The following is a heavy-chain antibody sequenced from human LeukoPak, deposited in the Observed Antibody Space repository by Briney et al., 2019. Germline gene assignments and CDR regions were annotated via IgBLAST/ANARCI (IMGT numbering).Heavy chain of an antibody. J-gene: IGHJ5*02. CDR2: IYQSGST. D-gene: IGHD4-17*01. V-gene: IGHV4-38-2*01. Sequence: SETLSLTCAVSGYSISSDYYWGWIRPPPGKGLEWIGGIYQSGSTSYNPSLKSRVTISVDTSKNQFSLKLSSVTAADTAVYYCARQGSSGDMASWGQGTLVTVSS. CDR1: GYSISSDYY. CDR3: ARQGSSGDMAS.